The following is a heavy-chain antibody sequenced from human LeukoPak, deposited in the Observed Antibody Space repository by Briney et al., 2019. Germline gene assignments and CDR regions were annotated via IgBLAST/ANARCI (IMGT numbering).Heavy chain of an antibody. Sequence: PGGSLRLSCAASGFTVSSNYMSWVRQAPGKGLEWVSVIYSGGSTYYADSVKGRFTISRDNSKNTLYLQMNSLTVEDTAVYYCAKDYSSGWCLDYWGQGSLVTVSS. J-gene: IGHJ4*01. CDR2: IYSGGST. V-gene: IGHV3-53*01. CDR3: AKDYSSGWCLDY. CDR1: GFTVSSNY. D-gene: IGHD6-19*01.